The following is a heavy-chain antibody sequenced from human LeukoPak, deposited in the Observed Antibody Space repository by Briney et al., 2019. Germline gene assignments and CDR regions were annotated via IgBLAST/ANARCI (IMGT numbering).Heavy chain of an antibody. V-gene: IGHV3-7*03. CDR1: RFTFSSYW. D-gene: IGHD3-3*01. CDR3: AKDPPVDFWSGYQYYYYYYGMDV. CDR2: IKQDGSEK. Sequence: GGSLRLSCAASRFTFSSYWMTWVRQAPGKGLEWVANIKQDGSEKYYVDSVKGRFTISRDNAKNSLYLQMNSLRAEDTAVYYCAKDPPVDFWSGYQYYYYYYGMDVWGQGTTVTVSS. J-gene: IGHJ6*02.